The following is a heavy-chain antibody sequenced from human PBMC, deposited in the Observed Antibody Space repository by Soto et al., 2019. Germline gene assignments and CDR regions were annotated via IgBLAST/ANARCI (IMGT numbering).Heavy chain of an antibody. CDR1: GDSVSSNSAA. CDR2: TYYRSKWYN. Sequence: QVQLQQSGPGLVKPSQTLSLTCAISGDSVSSNSAAWNWIRQSPSKGLEWLGRTYYRSKWYNDYAVSVKSRLSINPDTSKSQFSLRLNSVSPEDTAVYYCARVERQWLEDDAFDIWGQGTMVTVSS. J-gene: IGHJ3*02. V-gene: IGHV6-1*01. CDR3: ARVERQWLEDDAFDI. D-gene: IGHD6-19*01.